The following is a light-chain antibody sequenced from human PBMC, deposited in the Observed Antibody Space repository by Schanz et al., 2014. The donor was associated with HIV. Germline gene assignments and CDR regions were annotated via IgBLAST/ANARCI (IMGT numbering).Light chain of an antibody. V-gene: IGKV1-39*01. CDR3: QQSYSIPFT. J-gene: IGKJ3*01. CDR1: QGISS. Sequence: IQLTQSPSSLSASVGDRVTITCRASQGISSLAWYQQKPAKAPKVLIYGASRLQSGVPSRISGSVSGTDFTLTISNLQPEDFATYYCQQSYSIPFTFGPGTKVDIK. CDR2: GAS.